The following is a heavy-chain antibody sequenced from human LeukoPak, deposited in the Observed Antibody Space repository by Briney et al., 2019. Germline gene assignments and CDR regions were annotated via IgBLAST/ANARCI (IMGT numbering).Heavy chain of an antibody. V-gene: IGHV1-24*01. D-gene: IGHD3-22*01. CDR2: VDPEDGET. Sequence: GASVKVSCKASGHTLTEISMHWVRQAPGKGFEWMGGVDPEDGETIYAQKFQGRVTMTDDPSTDTAYMELSSLRSEDTAVYYCVTHFDSSGPDASDIWGQGTMVTVSS. CDR1: GHTLTEIS. J-gene: IGHJ3*02. CDR3: VTHFDSSGPDASDI.